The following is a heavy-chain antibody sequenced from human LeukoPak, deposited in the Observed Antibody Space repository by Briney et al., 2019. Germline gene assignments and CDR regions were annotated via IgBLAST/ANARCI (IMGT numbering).Heavy chain of an antibody. J-gene: IGHJ6*04. CDR3: ARGGPYYDGSGPLDA. CDR2: ISGGGSMT. Sequence: PGGSLRLSCAASGFTFGDYAMHWVRQVPGEGLEWVSLISGGGSMTYYADSVKGRFTISRVNSENSLYLQLNSLTTEDTAFFYCARGGPYYDGSGPLDAWGKGTTVTVSS. V-gene: IGHV3-43*02. CDR1: GFTFGDYA. D-gene: IGHD3-16*01.